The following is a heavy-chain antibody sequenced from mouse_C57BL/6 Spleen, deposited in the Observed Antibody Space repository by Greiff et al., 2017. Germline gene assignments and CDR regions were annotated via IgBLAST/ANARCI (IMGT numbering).Heavy chain of an antibody. J-gene: IGHJ4*01. V-gene: IGHV5-17*01. D-gene: IGHD2-1*01. Sequence: EVKVEESGGGLVKPGGSLKLSCAASGFTFSDYGMHWVRQAPETGLEWVAYISSGSSTIYYADTVKGRFTISRDNAKNTLFLQMTSLRSEDTAMYYCARKGIYYGNYYYAMDYWGQGASVTVSS. CDR2: ISSGSSTI. CDR3: ARKGIYYGNYYYAMDY. CDR1: GFTFSDYG.